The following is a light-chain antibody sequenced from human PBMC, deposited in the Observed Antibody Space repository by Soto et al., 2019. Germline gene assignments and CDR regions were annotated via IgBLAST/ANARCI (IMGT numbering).Light chain of an antibody. CDR1: SSDIGHYNY. CDR3: SSFTTSSTFV. J-gene: IGLJ1*01. Sequence: QSALAQPASVSGSPGQSITISCTGTSSDIGHYNYVSWFQQHTGKVPKLLIYDVSSWPSGIPDRFSGSKSGNTASLTISGLQAEDEADYYCSSFTTSSTFVFGTGTKVTVL. CDR2: DVS. V-gene: IGLV2-14*01.